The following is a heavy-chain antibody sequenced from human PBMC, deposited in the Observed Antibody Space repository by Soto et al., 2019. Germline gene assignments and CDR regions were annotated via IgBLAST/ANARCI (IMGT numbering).Heavy chain of an antibody. CDR3: ARLAARYYYYYGMDV. CDR2: IIPIFGTA. D-gene: IGHD6-6*01. Sequence: ASVKVSCKASGGTFSSYAISWVRQAPGQGLEWMGGIIPIFGTANYAQKFQGRVTITADESTSTAYMELSSLRSEDTAVYYCARLAARYYYYYGMDVWGQGTTVTVSS. CDR1: GGTFSSYA. J-gene: IGHJ6*02. V-gene: IGHV1-69*13.